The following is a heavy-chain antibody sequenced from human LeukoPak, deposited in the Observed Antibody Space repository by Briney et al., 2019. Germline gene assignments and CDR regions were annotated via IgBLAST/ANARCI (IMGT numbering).Heavy chain of an antibody. CDR1: GGSISSYY. CDR3: ARGRRYCSGGSCYSYYYYGMDV. V-gene: IGHV4-34*01. D-gene: IGHD2-15*01. Sequence: SETLSLTCTVSGGSISSYYWSWIRQPPGKGLEWIGEINHGGSTNYDPSLKSRVTISVDTSKNQFSLKLSSVTAADAAVYYCARGRRYCSGGSCYSYYYYGMDVWGQGTTVTVSS. CDR2: INHGGST. J-gene: IGHJ6*02.